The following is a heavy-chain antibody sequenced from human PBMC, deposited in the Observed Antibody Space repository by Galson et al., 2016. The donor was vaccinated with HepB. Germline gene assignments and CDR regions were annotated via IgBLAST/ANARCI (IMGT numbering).Heavy chain of an antibody. CDR3: ARLEVSGSGNFFDF. Sequence: SETLSLTCTVSGGSISNSRYFWTWVRQPPGEGLQWLGGINYSGTTYFDDSVKGRATLSVDMSESQYSLKVTSLTAADTARYYCARLEVSGSGNFFDFWGQGALVTVSS. CDR2: INYSGTT. D-gene: IGHD3-10*01. CDR1: GGSISNSRYF. J-gene: IGHJ4*02. V-gene: IGHV4-39*01.